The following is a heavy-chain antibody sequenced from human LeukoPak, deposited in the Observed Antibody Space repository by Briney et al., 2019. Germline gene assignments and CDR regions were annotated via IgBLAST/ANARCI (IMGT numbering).Heavy chain of an antibody. J-gene: IGHJ4*02. V-gene: IGHV4-39*07. CDR3: ARVLWFGEFWYYFDY. CDR2: IYYSGST. Sequence: SETLSLTCTVSGGSISSSSYYWGWIRQPPGKGLEWIGSIYYSGSTYYNPSLKSRVTISVDTSTNQFSLKLSSVTAADTAVYYCARVLWFGEFWYYFDYWGQGTLVTVSS. CDR1: GGSISSSSYY. D-gene: IGHD3-10*01.